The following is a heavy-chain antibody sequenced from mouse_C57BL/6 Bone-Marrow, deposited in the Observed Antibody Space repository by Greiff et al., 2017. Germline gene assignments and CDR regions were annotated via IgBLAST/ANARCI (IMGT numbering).Heavy chain of an antibody. CDR1: VFTFSSYA. CDR2: LSDGGSYP. J-gene: IGHJ3*01. Sequence: VQVVESGGGLVKPGGSLKLSCAASVFTFSSYAMSCVRQTPAKRLEWVATLSDGGSYPYYPDHVKGRFTISRDNAKNNLYLQMSHLKSEDTAMYYCARDRKGCAYWGQGTLVTVSA. CDR3: ARDRKGCAY. V-gene: IGHV5-4*01.